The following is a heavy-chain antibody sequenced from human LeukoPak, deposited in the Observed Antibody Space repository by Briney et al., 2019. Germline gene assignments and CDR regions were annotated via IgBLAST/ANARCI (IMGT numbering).Heavy chain of an antibody. J-gene: IGHJ4*02. V-gene: IGHV3-33*01. CDR2: IWYDGSNK. CDR3: ARRSIAVAVTDY. CDR1: GFTFSSYG. D-gene: IGHD6-19*01. Sequence: RSGGSLRLSCAASGFTFSSYGMSWVRQAPGKGLEWVAVIWYDGSNKYYADSVKGRFTISRDNSKNTLYLQMNSLRAEDTAVYYCARRSIAVAVTDYWGQGTLVTVSS.